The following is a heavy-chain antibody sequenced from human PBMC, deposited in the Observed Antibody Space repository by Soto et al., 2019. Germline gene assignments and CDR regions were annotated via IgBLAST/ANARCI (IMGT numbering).Heavy chain of an antibody. V-gene: IGHV4-39*01. Sequence: SETLSLTCTVSGGSISSSSYYWGWIRQPPGKGLEWIGSIYYSGSTYYNPSLKSRVTISVDTSKNQFSLKLSSVTAADTAVYYCARRVSSGWYLPTHYDYWGQGTLVTVSS. CDR1: GGSISSSSYY. D-gene: IGHD6-19*01. CDR3: ARRVSSGWYLPTHYDY. J-gene: IGHJ4*02. CDR2: IYYSGST.